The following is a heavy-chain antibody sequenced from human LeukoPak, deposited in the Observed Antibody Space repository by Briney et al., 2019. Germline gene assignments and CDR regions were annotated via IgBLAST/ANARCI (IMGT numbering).Heavy chain of an antibody. V-gene: IGHV3-7*03. Sequence: PGGSLRLSCVASGFTFSSYWMNWVRQAPGKGLEWVANMKQDGSEKYYVDSVKGRFIISRDSAKNSLYLQMNSLRAEDTAVYYCARGSEWLDYYFDYWGQGTLVTVSS. CDR3: ARGSEWLDYYFDY. CDR2: MKQDGSEK. D-gene: IGHD6-19*01. CDR1: GFTFSSYW. J-gene: IGHJ4*02.